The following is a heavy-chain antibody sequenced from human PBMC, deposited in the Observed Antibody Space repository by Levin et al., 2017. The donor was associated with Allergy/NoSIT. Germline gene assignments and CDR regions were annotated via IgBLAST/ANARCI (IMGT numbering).Heavy chain of an antibody. D-gene: IGHD5-18*01. J-gene: IGHJ4*02. CDR1: GFTFISYA. Sequence: SCAASGFTFISYAMHWVRQAPGKGLEYVSAISSNGGSTYYANSVKGRFTISRDNSKNTLYLQMGSLRAEDMAVYYCAREGLRERGYIYGPVDYWGQGTLVTVSS. V-gene: IGHV3-64*01. CDR2: ISSNGGST. CDR3: AREGLRERGYIYGPVDY.